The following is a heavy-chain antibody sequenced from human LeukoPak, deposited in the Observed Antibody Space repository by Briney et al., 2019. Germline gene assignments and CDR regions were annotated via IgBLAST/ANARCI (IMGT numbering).Heavy chain of an antibody. V-gene: IGHV3-21*01. CDR3: ARLARGHCSSTSCYFPFDY. J-gene: IGHJ4*02. D-gene: IGHD2-2*01. Sequence: PGGSLRLSCAASGFTVSSNYMNWVRQAPGKGLEWVSSISSSSSYIYYADSVKGRFTISRDNAKNSLYLQMNSLRAEDTAVYYCARLARGHCSSTSCYFPFDYWGQGTLVTVSS. CDR1: GFTVSSNY. CDR2: ISSSSSYI.